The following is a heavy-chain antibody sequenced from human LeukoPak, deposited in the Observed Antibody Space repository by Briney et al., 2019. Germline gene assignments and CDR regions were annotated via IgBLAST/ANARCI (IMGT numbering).Heavy chain of an antibody. D-gene: IGHD3-3*01. V-gene: IGHV3-23*01. J-gene: IGHJ4*02. CDR1: GFTFSSYA. CDR2: ISGSGGST. CDR3: ANAYDFWSGYPRNNN. Sequence: PGGSLRLSCAASGFTFSSYAMSWARQAPGKGLEWVSAISGSGGSTYYADSVKGRFTISRDNSKNTLYLQMNSLRAEDTAVYYCANAYDFWSGYPRNNNWGQGTLVTVSS.